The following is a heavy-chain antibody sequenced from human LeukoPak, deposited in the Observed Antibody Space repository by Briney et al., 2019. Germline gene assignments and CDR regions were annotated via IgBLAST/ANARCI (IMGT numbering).Heavy chain of an antibody. CDR3: ARAGYCSSTSCYGGGDY. CDR1: GFTFSSYA. J-gene: IGHJ4*02. V-gene: IGHV3-30*04. Sequence: GRSLRLSCAASGFTFSSYAMHWVRQAPGKGLEWVAVISYDGSNKYYADSVKGRFTISRDNSKNTLYLQMNSLRAEDTAVYYCARAGYCSSTSCYGGGDYWGQGTLVTVSS. D-gene: IGHD2-2*01. CDR2: ISYDGSNK.